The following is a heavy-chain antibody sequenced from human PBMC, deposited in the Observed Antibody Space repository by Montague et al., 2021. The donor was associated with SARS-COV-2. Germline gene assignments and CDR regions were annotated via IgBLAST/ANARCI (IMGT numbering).Heavy chain of an antibody. CDR2: ISATSRTI. Sequence: SLRLSCAASGFTFSDYGINWVRQAPGMGLEWFSYISATSRTIYYADSVKGRFTVSRDNAKNSLYLQMNSLRAEDTALYYCVRDPATGMDVWGLGTMVTVSS. CDR1: GFTFSDYG. J-gene: IGHJ6*02. CDR3: VRDPATGMDV. V-gene: IGHV3-48*04.